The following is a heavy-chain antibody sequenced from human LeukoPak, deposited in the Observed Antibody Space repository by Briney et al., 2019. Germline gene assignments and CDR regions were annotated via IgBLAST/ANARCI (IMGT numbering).Heavy chain of an antibody. CDR1: GGSFSGYY. Sequence: SETLSLTCAVYGGSFSGYYWSWIRQPPGKGLEWIGEINHSGSTNYNPSLKSRVTISVDTSKNQFSLKLSSVTAADTAVYYCARHGGYCSGGSCYHYWGQGTLVTVSS. V-gene: IGHV4-34*01. D-gene: IGHD2-15*01. J-gene: IGHJ4*02. CDR3: ARHGGYCSGGSCYHY. CDR2: INHSGST.